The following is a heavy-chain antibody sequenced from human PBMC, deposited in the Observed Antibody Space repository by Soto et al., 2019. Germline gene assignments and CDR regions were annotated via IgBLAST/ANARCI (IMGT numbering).Heavy chain of an antibody. CDR1: GFTFSSYA. Sequence: QVQLVESGGGVVQPGRSLRLSCAASGFTFSSYAMHWVRQAPGKGLEWVAVISYDGSNKYYADSVKGRFTISRDNSKNKLYLQMNSLRAEDTAVYYCARGRKISSTSVLEGWFDPWGQGTLVTVSS. CDR3: ARGRKISSTSVLEGWFDP. V-gene: IGHV3-30-3*01. D-gene: IGHD2-2*01. J-gene: IGHJ5*02. CDR2: ISYDGSNK.